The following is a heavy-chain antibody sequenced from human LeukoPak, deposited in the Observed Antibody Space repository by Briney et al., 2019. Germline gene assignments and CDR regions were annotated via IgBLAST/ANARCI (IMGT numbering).Heavy chain of an antibody. CDR3: ASLAVAAPDAFDI. V-gene: IGHV3-30*02. D-gene: IGHD6-19*01. J-gene: IGHJ3*02. CDR2: IRYDGSNK. Sequence: GGSLRLSCAASGFTFSSYGMHWVRQAPGKGLEWVAFIRYDGSNKYYADSVKGRFTISRDNAKNSLYLQMNSLRAEDTAVYYCASLAVAAPDAFDIWGQGTMVTVSS. CDR1: GFTFSSYG.